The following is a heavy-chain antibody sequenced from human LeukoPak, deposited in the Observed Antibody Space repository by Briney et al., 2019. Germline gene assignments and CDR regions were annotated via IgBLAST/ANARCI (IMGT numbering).Heavy chain of an antibody. D-gene: IGHD3-10*01. Sequence: PGGSLRLSCAASGFTFSSYAMSWVRQAPGKGLEWVGRIKSKTDGGTTDYAAPVKGRFTISRDNAKNTLYLQMDSLRAEDTAVYYCARDVVIMFRGVIPRRGLDYWGQGTLVTVSS. CDR1: GFTFSSYA. V-gene: IGHV3-15*05. CDR3: ARDVVIMFRGVIPRRGLDY. J-gene: IGHJ4*02. CDR2: IKSKTDGGTT.